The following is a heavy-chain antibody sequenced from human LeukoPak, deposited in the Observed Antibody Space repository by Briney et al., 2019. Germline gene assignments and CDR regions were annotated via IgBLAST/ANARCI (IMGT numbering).Heavy chain of an antibody. D-gene: IGHD6-13*01. CDR1: GGSFSGYY. CDR3: ARGAYDVWQQLSHWGYYYYYGMDV. CDR2: INHSGST. Sequence: SETLFLTCAVYGGSFSGYYWSWIRQPPGKGLEWIGEINHSGSTNYNPSLKSRVTISVDTSKNQFSLKLSSVTAADTAVYYCARGAYDVWQQLSHWGYYYYYGMDVWGQGTTVTVSS. V-gene: IGHV4-34*01. J-gene: IGHJ6*02.